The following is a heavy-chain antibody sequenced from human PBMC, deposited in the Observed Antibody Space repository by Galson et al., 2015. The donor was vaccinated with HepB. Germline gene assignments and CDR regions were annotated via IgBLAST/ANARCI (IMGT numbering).Heavy chain of an antibody. Sequence: QSGAEVKKPGESLRISCKGSGYRFTTFWISWVRQKPGKGLEWMGRIDPSDSKTNYSPSFQGHVTISADKSISTAHLQWSSLEASDSAMYYCASHREVSGTGVVDYWGRGTLVTVSP. V-gene: IGHV5-10-1*01. CDR2: IDPSDSKT. D-gene: IGHD6-19*01. CDR3: ASHREVSGTGVVDY. J-gene: IGHJ4*02. CDR1: GYRFTTFW.